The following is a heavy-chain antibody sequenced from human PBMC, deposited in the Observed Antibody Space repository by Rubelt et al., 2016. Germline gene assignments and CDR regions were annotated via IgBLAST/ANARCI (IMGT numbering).Heavy chain of an antibody. CDR1: GYTFTGYY. CDR3: ARGVEYYYGSGTNWFDP. J-gene: IGHJ5*02. V-gene: IGHV1-2*02. CDR2: INPNRGGT. Sequence: QVQLVQSGAEVKKPGASVKVSCKASGYTFTGYYMHWVRQAPGQGLEWMGWINPNRGGTNYAQKFQGRVTLTRDTSISTAYMELGRLRSDDTAVYYCARGVEYYYGSGTNWFDPWGQGTLVTVSS. D-gene: IGHD3-10*01.